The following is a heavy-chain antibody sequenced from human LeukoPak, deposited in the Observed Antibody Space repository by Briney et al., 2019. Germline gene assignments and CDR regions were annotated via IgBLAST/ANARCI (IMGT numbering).Heavy chain of an antibody. CDR1: GFTFSSYS. CDR3: ARDEGFDYDSSGYYPNFDY. CDR2: ISSSSYI. D-gene: IGHD3-22*01. V-gene: IGHV3-21*01. J-gene: IGHJ4*02. Sequence: GGSLRLSCAASGFTFSSYSMNWVRQAPGKGLEWVSSISSSSYIYYADSVKGRFTISRDNAKNSLYLQMNSLRAEDTAVYYCARDEGFDYDSSGYYPNFDYWGQGTLVTVSS.